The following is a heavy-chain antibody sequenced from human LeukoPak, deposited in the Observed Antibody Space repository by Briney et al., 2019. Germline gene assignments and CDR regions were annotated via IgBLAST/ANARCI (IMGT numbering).Heavy chain of an antibody. J-gene: IGHJ4*02. CDR2: INHSGST. Sequence: TLSLTCAVYGGSFSGYYWSWIRQPPGKGLEWIGEINHSGSTNYNPSLKSRVTISVDTSKNQFSLKLSSVTAADTAVYYCARGQQWLVRYFDYWGQGTLVTVSS. V-gene: IGHV4-34*01. D-gene: IGHD6-19*01. CDR1: GGSFSGYY. CDR3: ARGQQWLVRYFDY.